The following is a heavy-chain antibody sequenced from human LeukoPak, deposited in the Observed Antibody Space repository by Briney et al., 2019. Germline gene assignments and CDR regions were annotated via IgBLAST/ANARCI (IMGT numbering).Heavy chain of an antibody. CDR3: AREYSSSAKGDYYYYMDV. Sequence: SVKVSCKASGGTFSSYAISWVRQAPGQGLEWMGRIIPIFGTANYAQKFQGRVTITTDESTSIAYMELSSLRSEDTAVYYCAREYSSSAKGDYYYYMDVWGKGTTVTVSS. CDR1: GGTFSSYA. J-gene: IGHJ6*03. D-gene: IGHD6-6*01. V-gene: IGHV1-69*05. CDR2: IIPIFGTA.